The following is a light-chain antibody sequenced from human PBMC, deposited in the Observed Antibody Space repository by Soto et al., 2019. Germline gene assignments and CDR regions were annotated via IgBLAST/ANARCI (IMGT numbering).Light chain of an antibody. CDR1: QSLTSSD. V-gene: IGKV3-20*01. J-gene: IGKJ4*01. CDR2: GAS. CDR3: QQYGSSFS. Sequence: EIVLTQSPGTLSLSPGERATLSCRASQSLTSSDLAWYQQKPGQAPRLLIFGASRRATGVPDRFSVGGSGTEFTLTINSLEPEDFAVYYCQQYGSSFSFGGGTKVELK.